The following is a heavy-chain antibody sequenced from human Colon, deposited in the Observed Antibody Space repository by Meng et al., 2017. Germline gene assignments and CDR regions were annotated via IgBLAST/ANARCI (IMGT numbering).Heavy chain of an antibody. J-gene: IGHJ4*02. CDR1: GYTFANYG. D-gene: IGHD3-22*01. CDR3: ARDRDHYETPPTDY. Sequence: QVLLAQSGAELKKPGASVKVSCKASGYTFANYGITWVRRAPGQGLEWMAWISTYNGNTHSAQKFQGRLTLTTDASTSTAYMELRSLRSDDTAVYYCARDRDHYETPPTDYWGQGTLVTVSS. V-gene: IGHV1-18*01. CDR2: ISTYNGNT.